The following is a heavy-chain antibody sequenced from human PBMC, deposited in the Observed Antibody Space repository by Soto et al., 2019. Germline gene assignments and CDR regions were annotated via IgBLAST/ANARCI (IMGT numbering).Heavy chain of an antibody. CDR3: ARQVPLAGIGY. J-gene: IGHJ4*02. CDR2: IYYSGST. D-gene: IGHD3-3*02. Sequence: PSETLSLTCTVSGGSISSSSYYWGWIRQPPGKGLEWIGSIYYSGSTYYNPSLKSRVTISVDTSKNQFSLKLSSVTAADTAVYYCARQVPLAGIGYWGQGTLVT. V-gene: IGHV4-39*01. CDR1: GGSISSSSYY.